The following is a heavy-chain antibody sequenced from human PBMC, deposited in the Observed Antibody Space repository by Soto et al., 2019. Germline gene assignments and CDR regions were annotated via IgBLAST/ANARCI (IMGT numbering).Heavy chain of an antibody. CDR3: ARDPYDSSGYIGPQNYYFDY. J-gene: IGHJ4*02. CDR2: ITSHGSNK. Sequence: GGSLRLSCSASGFTFSNYDMVWVRQAPGKGLEYISAITSHGSNKYYADSVKGRFTISRDNSKNTLYLQMNSLRAEDTAVYYCARDPYDSSGYIGPQNYYFDYWGQGTLVTVSS. D-gene: IGHD3-22*01. V-gene: IGHV3-64*04. CDR1: GFTFSNYD.